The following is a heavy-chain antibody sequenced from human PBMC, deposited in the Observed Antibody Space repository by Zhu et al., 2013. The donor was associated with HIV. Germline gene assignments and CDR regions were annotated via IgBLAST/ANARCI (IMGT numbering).Heavy chain of an antibody. CDR1: GYTFTGYY. V-gene: IGHV1-2*02. Sequence: QVRLVQSGAEVEKPGASVKVSCRASGYTFTGYYLHWVRQAPGQGLEWMGWINPNSGVTKHAQKFQGRVTMTRDTSISTGYMELTRLRSDDTAVYYCARVQFHSSSSPIQYDSYYYGMDVVGPNGTTVTVSS. D-gene: IGHD6-6*01. J-gene: IGHJ6*02. CDR2: INPNSGVT. CDR3: ARVQFHSSSSPIQYDSYYYGMDV.